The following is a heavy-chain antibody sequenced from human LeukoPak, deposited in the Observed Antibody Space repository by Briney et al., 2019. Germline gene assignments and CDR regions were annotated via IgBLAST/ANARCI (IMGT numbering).Heavy chain of an antibody. CDR3: ARGAHKRDDYGGFFDY. J-gene: IGHJ4*02. CDR1: GFIFSNYA. D-gene: IGHD4-23*01. CDR2: ISSEGSKK. V-gene: IGHV3-30*04. Sequence: GGSLRLSCAASGFIFSNYAIHWVRQAPGKVLEWVAVISSEGSKKSYADSVKGRFTISRDNSKSTLYLQMNSLRPEDTAVYYCARGAHKRDDYGGFFDYWGQGTLVTVSS.